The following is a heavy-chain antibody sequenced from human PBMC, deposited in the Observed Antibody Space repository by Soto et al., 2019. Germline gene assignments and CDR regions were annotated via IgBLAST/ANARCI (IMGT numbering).Heavy chain of an antibody. CDR3: ARDSPPPRE. Sequence: QVQLVQSGAEVKKPGASVKVSCKASGYTFTSYHITWVRQAPGQGLEWMGWISAHNGNTNYAQKLQGRVTMTTDTSTRTAYMELRSLSSDDTAGYYCARDSPPPREWGQGTLVTVSS. V-gene: IGHV1-18*01. CDR1: GYTFTSYH. CDR2: ISAHNGNT. J-gene: IGHJ4*02.